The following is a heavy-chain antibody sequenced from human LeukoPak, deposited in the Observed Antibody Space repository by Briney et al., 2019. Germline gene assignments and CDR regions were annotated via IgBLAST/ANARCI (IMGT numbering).Heavy chain of an antibody. J-gene: IGHJ4*02. Sequence: GASVKVSCKASGYTFTSYAMNWVRQAPGQGLEWMGWINTNTGNPTYAQGFTGRFVFSLDTSVSTAYLQISSLKAEDTAVYYCARGEYFDFWSGYYPVFDYWGQGTLVTVSS. CDR1: GYTFTSYA. CDR3: ARGEYFDFWSGYYPVFDY. CDR2: INTNTGNP. V-gene: IGHV7-4-1*02. D-gene: IGHD3-3*01.